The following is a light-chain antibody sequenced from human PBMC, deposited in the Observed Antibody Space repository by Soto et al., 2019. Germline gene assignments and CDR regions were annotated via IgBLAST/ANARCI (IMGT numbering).Light chain of an antibody. J-gene: IGKJ1*01. CDR1: QSNSDT. Sequence: EIVMTQSPATLSVSPGGRATLSCRASQSNSDTLAWYQQKPGQAPRLLIYGASTRAPGFPARFSGSGSGTDFTLTISSLQSEDFAVYYCQQYNNWPWTFGQGTKVDIK. CDR3: QQYNNWPWT. CDR2: GAS. V-gene: IGKV3-15*01.